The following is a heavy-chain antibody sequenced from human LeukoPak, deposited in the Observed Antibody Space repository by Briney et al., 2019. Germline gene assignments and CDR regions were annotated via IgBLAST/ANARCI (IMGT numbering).Heavy chain of an antibody. CDR1: GFTFSSYG. D-gene: IGHD4-17*01. CDR3: AKDDYGDYSRYYYYGMDV. CDR2: IWYDGSNK. V-gene: IGHV3-30*02. Sequence: GGSLRLSCAASGFTFSSYGMHWVRQAPGKGLEWVAVIWYDGSNKYYADSVKGRFTISRDNSKNTLYLQMNSLRAEDTAVYYCAKDDYGDYSRYYYYGMDVWGQGTTVTVSS. J-gene: IGHJ6*02.